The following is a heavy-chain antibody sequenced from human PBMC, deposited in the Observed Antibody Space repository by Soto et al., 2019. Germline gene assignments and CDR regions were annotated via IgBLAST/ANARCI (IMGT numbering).Heavy chain of an antibody. J-gene: IGHJ4*02. CDR2: IYPNGRT. V-gene: IGHV4-59*01. D-gene: IGHD3-16*02. CDR1: SASLASDN. Sequence: QVHLQESGPGLVKPSETLSLTCAVSSASLASDNWSWIRQPPGKGLEWIGYIYPNGRTNYNPSLRGRVAMSIDKAKNQFSLRLDSVFAADAAVYFCARMRGLGEISPFFDHWGQGTLVTVSS. CDR3: ARMRGLGEISPFFDH.